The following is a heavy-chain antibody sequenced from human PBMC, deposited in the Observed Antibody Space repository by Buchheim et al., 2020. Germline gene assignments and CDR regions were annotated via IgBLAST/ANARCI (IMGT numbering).Heavy chain of an antibody. CDR3: ARDRGAAAGTSPGY. J-gene: IGHJ4*02. CDR2: INPSGAGT. D-gene: IGHD6-13*01. Sequence: QVQLVQSGAEVKKPGASVKVSCKASGYTFTSYYVHWVRQAPGQGLEWMGIINPSGAGTSYSQKFQGRVTMTRDTSTSTVYMELSSLRPEDTAVYYCARDRGAAAGTSPGYWGQGT. CDR1: GYTFTSYY. V-gene: IGHV1-46*01.